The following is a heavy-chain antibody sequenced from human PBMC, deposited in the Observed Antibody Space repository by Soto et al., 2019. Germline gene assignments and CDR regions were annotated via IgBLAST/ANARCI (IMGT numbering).Heavy chain of an antibody. V-gene: IGHV3-30-3*01. D-gene: IGHD5-12*01. CDR1: GFTFSSYA. J-gene: IGHJ6*02. CDR2: ISYDGSNK. CDR3: SRDYYRFNSGYGFTMDV. Sequence: QVQLVESGGGVVQPGRSLRLSCAASGFTFSSYAMHWVRQAPGKGLEWVAVISYDGSNKYYADSVKGRFHISRDNSKNTPYLQMTSLRAEDPPVYYPSRDYYRFNSGYGFTMDVLGQATTVTVSS.